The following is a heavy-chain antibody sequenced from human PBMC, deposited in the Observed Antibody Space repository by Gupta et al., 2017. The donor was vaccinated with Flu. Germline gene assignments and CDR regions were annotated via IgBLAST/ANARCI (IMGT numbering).Heavy chain of an antibody. CDR1: GFRFSTYS. V-gene: IGHV3-48*01. J-gene: IGHJ4*02. CDR3: AGDPDTPLARLFDS. D-gene: IGHD1-14*01. CDR2: ISDSSRTE. Sequence: EVQLVEPGGGLVQPGGSLRLSCAASGFRFSTYSMNWVRQAPGKGLEWVAYISDSSRTEYYADSVRGRFTISRDNAKNSLFLQMSSLRAEDTAVYYCAGDPDTPLARLFDSWGQGTRVTVSS.